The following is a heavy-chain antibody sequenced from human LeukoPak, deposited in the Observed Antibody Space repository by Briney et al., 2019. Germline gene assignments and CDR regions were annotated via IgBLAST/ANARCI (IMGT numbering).Heavy chain of an antibody. CDR1: GGSFSGYY. D-gene: IGHD5-12*01. CDR3: ARDQDSGYDSAKDY. J-gene: IGHJ4*02. Sequence: PSETLSLTCAVYGGSFSGYYWSWIRQPPGKGLEWIGEINHSGSTNYNPSLKSRVTISVDTSKNQFSLKLSSVTAADTAVYYCARDQDSGYDSAKDYWGQGTLVTVSS. V-gene: IGHV4-34*01. CDR2: INHSGST.